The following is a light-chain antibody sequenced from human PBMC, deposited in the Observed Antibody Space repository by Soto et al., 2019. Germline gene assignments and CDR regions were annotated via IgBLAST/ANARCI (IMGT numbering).Light chain of an antibody. J-gene: IGKJ1*01. Sequence: EIVLTQSPGTLALSPGERATLSCRASQSVSTNNLAWYQRKPGQAPRLLMYGASSRATDIPARFSGSGSGTDFTLTITRLEPEDFAVYYCQQYGRSPPTVGQGTKVEIK. CDR2: GAS. V-gene: IGKV3-20*01. CDR1: QSVSTNN. CDR3: QQYGRSPPT.